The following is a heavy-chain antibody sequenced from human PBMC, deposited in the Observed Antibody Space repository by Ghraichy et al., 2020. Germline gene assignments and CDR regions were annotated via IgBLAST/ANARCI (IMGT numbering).Heavy chain of an antibody. J-gene: IGHJ4*02. Sequence: GGSLRLSCAASGFTFSSYAMSWVRQAPGKGLEWVSAISGIGDSTYYAESVKGRFTISRDNSKNTLYLQMNSLRAEDTALYYCAKPFLGGGYAYFDYWGQGTLVTVSS. V-gene: IGHV3-23*01. D-gene: IGHD3-22*01. CDR2: ISGIGDST. CDR1: GFTFSSYA. CDR3: AKPFLGGGYAYFDY.